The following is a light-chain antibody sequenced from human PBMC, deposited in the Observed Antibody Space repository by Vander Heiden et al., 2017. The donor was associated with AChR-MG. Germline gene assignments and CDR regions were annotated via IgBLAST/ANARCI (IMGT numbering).Light chain of an antibody. V-gene: IGKV3-15*01. Sequence: VITQSPASLSVSPGARATLSCRASQSVSSNLAWYQQKPGQAPRLLIYGASTRATGIPARCSGSGSGTEFTLTISSVQSEDFAVYYCQQYNNWYTFGQGTKLEIK. J-gene: IGKJ2*01. CDR1: QSVSSN. CDR3: QQYNNWYT. CDR2: GAS.